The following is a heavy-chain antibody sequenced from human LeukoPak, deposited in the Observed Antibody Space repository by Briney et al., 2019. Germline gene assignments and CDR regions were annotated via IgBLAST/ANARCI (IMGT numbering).Heavy chain of an antibody. CDR3: ARAGATVTSPYYYGMDV. V-gene: IGHV3-7*01. Sequence: GGSLRLSCAASGFTFSDYWMTWVRQAPGKGLEWVANIKQDGSEKYFVDSVKGRFTISRDNVRNSVYLQMSSLRDEDTALYYCARAGATVTSPYYYGMDVWGQGTTVTVSS. CDR2: IKQDGSEK. D-gene: IGHD4-17*01. J-gene: IGHJ6*02. CDR1: GFTFSDYW.